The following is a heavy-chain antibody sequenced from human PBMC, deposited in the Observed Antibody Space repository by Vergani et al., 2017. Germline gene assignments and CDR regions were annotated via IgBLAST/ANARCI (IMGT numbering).Heavy chain of an antibody. D-gene: IGHD2-21*01. V-gene: IGHV4-30-2*01. CDR3: ASAGCGGDCFSGEDYFDY. CDR1: GGSISSGGYS. Sequence: QLQLQESGSGLVKPSQTLSLTCAVSGGSISSGGYSWSWIRQPPGKGLEWIGYIYHSGSTYYNPSLKSRVTISVDRSKNQFSLKLSSVTAADTAVYYCASAGCGGDCFSGEDYFDYWGQGTLVTVSS. CDR2: IYHSGST. J-gene: IGHJ4*02.